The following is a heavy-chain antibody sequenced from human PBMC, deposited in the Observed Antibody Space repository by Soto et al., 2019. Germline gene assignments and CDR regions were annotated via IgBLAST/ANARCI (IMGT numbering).Heavy chain of an antibody. J-gene: IGHJ4*02. Sequence: EVQLVESGGGLVQPGGSLRLSCAASGFTFSSYWMDWVRQSPGTGLEWVASIKQDGSDTYYVDSVKGRFTISKDYAKNSLYLQMNSLRVEYTAVYYCTRERTGRAFDYWGQGALVTVSS. CDR3: TRERTGRAFDY. V-gene: IGHV3-7*01. CDR2: IKQDGSDT. CDR1: GFTFSSYW.